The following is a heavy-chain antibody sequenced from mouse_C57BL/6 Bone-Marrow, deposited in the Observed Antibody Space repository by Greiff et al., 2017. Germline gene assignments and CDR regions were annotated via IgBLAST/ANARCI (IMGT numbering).Heavy chain of an antibody. CDR3: ARRRAVVAGGYIDD. J-gene: IGHJ1*03. D-gene: IGHD1-1*01. CDR2: ISSGSSTI. CDR1: GFTFSDYG. V-gene: IGHV5-17*01. Sequence: EVKLVESGGGLVKPGGSLTLSCAASGFTFSDYGMHWVRQAPEKGLEWVAYISSGSSTIYYADTVKGRFTITRDNAKNTLFLQMNSLRSEDTAMYYCARRRAVVAGGYIDDWGTGTSVTVSS.